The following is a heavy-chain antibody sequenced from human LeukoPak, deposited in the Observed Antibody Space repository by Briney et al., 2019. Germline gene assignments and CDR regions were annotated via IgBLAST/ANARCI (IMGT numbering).Heavy chain of an antibody. D-gene: IGHD5-12*01. J-gene: IGHJ4*02. CDR1: GFTFSSYG. V-gene: IGHV3-23*01. CDR2: ISGSGGST. Sequence: GGSLRLSCAASGFTFSSYGMSWVRQAPGKGLEWVSAISGSGGSTYYADSVKGRFTISRDNSKNTLYLQMSSLRAEDTAVYYCARDVGGYEGYFDYWGQGTLVTVSS. CDR3: ARDVGGYEGYFDY.